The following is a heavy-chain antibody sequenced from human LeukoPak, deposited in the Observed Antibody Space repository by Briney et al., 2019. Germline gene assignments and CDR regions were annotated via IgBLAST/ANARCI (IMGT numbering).Heavy chain of an antibody. J-gene: IGHJ4*02. CDR3: ATETNGRHYDY. D-gene: IGHD1-14*01. V-gene: IGHV3-21*06. CDR1: GFTFSSYW. CDR2: IGPTGSDR. Sequence: GGSLRLSCAASGFTFSSYWMSWVRQAPGKGLEWVASIGPTGSDRYHADSIKGRFTISRGNANNFLYLQMNSLRAEDTAVYYCATETNGRHYDYWGQGTLLTVSS.